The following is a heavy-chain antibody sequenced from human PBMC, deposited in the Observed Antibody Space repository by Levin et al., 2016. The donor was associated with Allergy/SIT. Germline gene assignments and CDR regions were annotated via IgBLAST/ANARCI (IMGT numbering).Heavy chain of an antibody. D-gene: IGHD5-18*01. J-gene: IGHJ4*02. CDR2: IYYSGST. V-gene: IGHV4-39*01. CDR3: ARIYSYGYSYFDY. Sequence: WIRQPPGKGLEWIGSIYYSGSTYYNPSLKSRVTISVDTSKNQFSLKLSSVTAADTAVYYCARIYSYGYSYFDYWGQGTLVTVSS.